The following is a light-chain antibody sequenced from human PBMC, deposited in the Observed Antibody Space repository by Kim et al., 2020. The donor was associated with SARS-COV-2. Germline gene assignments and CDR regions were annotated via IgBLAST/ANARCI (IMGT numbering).Light chain of an antibody. Sequence: VGGRVIIHCRTRQQSSSHLNVYQQKPGIAPKLLIFAASSLQSGVPSRVSGSGSWTDFTPTITTLQPEDFATYYCQQGYSSPQITFGQGTRLEIK. CDR3: QQGYSSPQIT. CDR1: QQSSSH. V-gene: IGKV1-39*01. CDR2: AAS. J-gene: IGKJ5*01.